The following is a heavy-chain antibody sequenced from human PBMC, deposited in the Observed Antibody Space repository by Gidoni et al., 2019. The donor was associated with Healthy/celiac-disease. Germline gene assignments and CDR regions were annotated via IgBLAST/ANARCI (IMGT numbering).Heavy chain of an antibody. Sequence: QVQLVQSGAEVKKPGSSVKASCKASGGTFSSYAISWLRLDPGQGLEWMGGIIPIFGTANYAQKFQGRVTITADESTSTAYMELSSLRSEDTAVYYCARDRRRYCSSTSCSLYYYYYYGMDVWGQGTTVTVSS. D-gene: IGHD2-2*01. CDR1: GGTFSSYA. CDR3: ARDRRRYCSSTSCSLYYYYYYGMDV. V-gene: IGHV1-69*01. J-gene: IGHJ6*02. CDR2: IIPIFGTA.